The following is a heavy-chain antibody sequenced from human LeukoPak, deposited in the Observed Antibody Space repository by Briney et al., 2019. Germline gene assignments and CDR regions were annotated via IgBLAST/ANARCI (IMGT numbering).Heavy chain of an antibody. D-gene: IGHD5-12*01. CDR1: GGSFSGYY. CDR2: INHSGST. J-gene: IGHJ4*02. CDR3: ALIRIVATIIDY. Sequence: SETLSLTCAVYGGSFSGYYWSWIRQPPGKGLEWVGEINHSGSTNYNPSLKSRVTISVDTSKNQFSLKLSSVTAADTAVYYCALIRIVATIIDYWGQGTLVTVSS. V-gene: IGHV4-34*01.